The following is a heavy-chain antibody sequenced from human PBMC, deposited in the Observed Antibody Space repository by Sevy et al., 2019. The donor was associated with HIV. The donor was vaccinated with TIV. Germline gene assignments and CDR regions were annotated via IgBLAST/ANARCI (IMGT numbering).Heavy chain of an antibody. CDR1: GFTFADYA. J-gene: IGHJ6*02. V-gene: IGHV3-23*01. CDR2: LSVSGADT. D-gene: IGHD2-21*01. Sequence: GGSLRLSCVASGFTFADYAMTWVRQAPGKGPEWVSSLSVSGADTYYAGSVKGRFIISRDNSKRTLYLRMNSLRREDTAVYYCAKVMIKSFVYYGMDVWGRGTTVTVSS. CDR3: AKVMIKSFVYYGMDV.